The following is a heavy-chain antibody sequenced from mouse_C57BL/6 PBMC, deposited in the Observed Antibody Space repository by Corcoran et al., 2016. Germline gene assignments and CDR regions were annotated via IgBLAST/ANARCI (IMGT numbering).Heavy chain of an antibody. J-gene: IGHJ2*01. Sequence: QVQLKQSGAELVRPGAPVKLSCKASGYTFTDYDINWVKQRPGQGLEWIARIYPGSGNTYYNEKFKGKATLTAEKSSSTAYMQLSSLTSEDSAVYFCARVGYYFDYWGQGTTLTVSS. V-gene: IGHV1-76*01. CDR3: ARVGYYFDY. CDR1: GYTFTDYD. CDR2: IYPGSGNT.